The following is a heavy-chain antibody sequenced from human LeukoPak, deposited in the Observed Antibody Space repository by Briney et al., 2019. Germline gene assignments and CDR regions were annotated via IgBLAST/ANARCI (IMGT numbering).Heavy chain of an antibody. Sequence: SQTLSLTCTVSGGSISSGSYYWSWIRRPAGKGLEWIGRTYTSGSTNYNPSLKSRVTISVDTSKNQFSLKLSSVTAADTAVYYCARGGTYYDFWSGTYYFDYWGQGTLVTVSS. CDR1: GGSISSGSYY. CDR2: TYTSGST. V-gene: IGHV4-61*02. D-gene: IGHD3-3*01. CDR3: ARGGTYYDFWSGTYYFDY. J-gene: IGHJ4*02.